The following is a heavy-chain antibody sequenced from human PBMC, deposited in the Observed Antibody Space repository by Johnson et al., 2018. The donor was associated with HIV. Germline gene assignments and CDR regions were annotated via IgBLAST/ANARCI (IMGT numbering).Heavy chain of an antibody. V-gene: IGHV3-30*04. CDR1: GFTFSSYA. Sequence: QVQLVESGGGVVQPGRSLRLSCAASGFTFSSYAMHWVRQAPGKGLACVAVISYDGSNKYYADSVKGRFTISRDNSKNTLYLQMNSLRAEDTAVYYCARGAFDFWVRGAFGIWGQGTMVTVSS. CDR3: ARGAFDFWVRGAFGI. D-gene: IGHD3-3*01. CDR2: ISYDGSNK. J-gene: IGHJ3*02.